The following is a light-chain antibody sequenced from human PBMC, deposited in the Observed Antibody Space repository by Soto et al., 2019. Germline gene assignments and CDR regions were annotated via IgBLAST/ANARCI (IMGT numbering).Light chain of an antibody. CDR2: GAS. V-gene: IGKV3-20*01. CDR3: QQYCSSPYT. Sequence: EIVLTQSPGTLSLSPGERATLSCRASQSVSSNYLAWYQQKPGQTPRLLIYGASRRATGIPDRFSGSGSGTDFTLTISRLEPEEFAVYYCQQYCSSPYTFGQGTKLEIK. J-gene: IGKJ2*01. CDR1: QSVSSNY.